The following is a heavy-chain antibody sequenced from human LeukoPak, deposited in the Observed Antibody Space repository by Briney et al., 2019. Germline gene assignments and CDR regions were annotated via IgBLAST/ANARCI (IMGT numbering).Heavy chain of an antibody. J-gene: IGHJ4*02. V-gene: IGHV3-23*01. CDR1: GFTFSSYA. Sequence: GGSLRLSCAASGFTFSSYAMSWVRQAPGKGLEWVSAISGSGGSTYYADSVKGRFTISRDNSKSTLYLQMNSLRAEDTAVYYCATGRGDGTFDYWGQGTLVTVSS. CDR2: ISGSGGST. CDR3: ATGRGDGTFDY. D-gene: IGHD4-17*01.